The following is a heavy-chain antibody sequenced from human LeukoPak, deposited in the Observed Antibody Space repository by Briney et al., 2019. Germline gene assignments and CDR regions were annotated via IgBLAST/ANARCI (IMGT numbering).Heavy chain of an antibody. CDR1: GFTFSSYG. D-gene: IGHD3-22*01. CDR2: ISYDGSNK. V-gene: IGHV3-30*18. CDR3: AKDVAYYDSSGYLYYFDY. J-gene: IGHJ4*02. Sequence: GGSLRLSCAASGFTFSSYGMHWVRQAPGKGLEWVAVISYDGSNKYYADSVKGRFTISRDNSKNTLYLQMNSLRAEDTAVYYCAKDVAYYDSSGYLYYFDYWGQGTLVTVSS.